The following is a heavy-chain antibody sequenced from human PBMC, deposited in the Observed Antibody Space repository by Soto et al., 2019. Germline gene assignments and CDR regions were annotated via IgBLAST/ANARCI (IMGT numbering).Heavy chain of an antibody. D-gene: IGHD3-22*01. CDR3: ARQADHYDRNSFGY. V-gene: IGHV5-51*01. CDR2: IYHGDSDT. Sequence: GEFLKTSCKGSGYSFTSYWIGWVRQMPGKGLEWMGVIYHGDSDTRFSPSFQGQVTISVDMSISTAYLQWSSLKASDTAMYYCARQADHYDRNSFGYWGQGTLVTVSS. J-gene: IGHJ4*02. CDR1: GYSFTSYW.